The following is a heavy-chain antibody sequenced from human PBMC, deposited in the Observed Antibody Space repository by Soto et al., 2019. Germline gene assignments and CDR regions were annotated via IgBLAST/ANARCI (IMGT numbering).Heavy chain of an antibody. D-gene: IGHD3-9*01. CDR3: AKGARYFDWLLLFDY. CDR1: GFTFSSYG. V-gene: IGHV3-30*18. Sequence: GGSLRLSCAASGFTFSSYGMHWVRQAPGKGLEWVAVISYDGSNKYYADSVKGRFTISRDNSKNTLYLQMNSLRAEDTAVYYCAKGARYFDWLLLFDYWGQGTLVTVSS. J-gene: IGHJ4*02. CDR2: ISYDGSNK.